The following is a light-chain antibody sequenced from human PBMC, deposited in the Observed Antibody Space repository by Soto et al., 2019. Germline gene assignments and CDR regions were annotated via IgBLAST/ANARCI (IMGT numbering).Light chain of an antibody. CDR2: DGS. CDR3: QQYDTSDTWK. V-gene: IGKV3-20*01. Sequence: EVVLTQSPATVSLSPGELATLSCSASQSVYTYLAWYQQKPGQAPRLLIYDGSTRATGIPDRFSGSGSGTDFTLTISKLEPGDFAVYYCQQYDTSDTWKFGQGTKVDIK. CDR1: QSVYTY. J-gene: IGKJ1*01.